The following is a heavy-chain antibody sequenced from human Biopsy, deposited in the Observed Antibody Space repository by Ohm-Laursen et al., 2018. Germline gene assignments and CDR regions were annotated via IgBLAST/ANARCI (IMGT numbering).Heavy chain of an antibody. V-gene: IGHV3-11*01. Sequence: SLRLSCAASGFSFSNYHISWIRQAPGRGLEWVLYISGGGTIYHGDCIMVRVTITRDNAKNSLYQQMHIVIAEDTAAYDCARDTRWSLYRMDVWGQGTTVTVSS. J-gene: IGHJ6*02. CDR1: GFSFSNYH. CDR3: ARDTRWSLYRMDV. D-gene: IGHD4-23*01. CDR2: ISGGGTI.